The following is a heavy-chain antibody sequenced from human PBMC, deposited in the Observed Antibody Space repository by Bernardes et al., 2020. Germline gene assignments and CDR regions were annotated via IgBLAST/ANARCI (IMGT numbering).Heavy chain of an antibody. CDR3: ARTYCTNGVDYFPDY. CDR2: MDHSGST. J-gene: IGHJ4*02. CDR1: GGSISSCY. Sequence: TLSLPSTVAGGSISSCYWSWVRQPPGTGPASIGDMDHSGSTNYNHCPKSRVTISGDTSKNEFCLKVSPGTAADSAVYYCARTYCTNGVDYFPDYWAQGTLVTVSS. V-gene: IGHV4-59*01. D-gene: IGHD2-8*01.